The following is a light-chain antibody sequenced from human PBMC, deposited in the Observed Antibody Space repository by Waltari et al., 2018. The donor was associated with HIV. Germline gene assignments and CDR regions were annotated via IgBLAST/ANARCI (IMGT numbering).Light chain of an antibody. CDR1: QTISSS. J-gene: IGKJ2*01. CDR2: KAS. V-gene: IGKV1-5*03. CDR3: QQYSAFPFT. Sequence: DIELTQSPSTLPLSLGDRVTITCRASQTISSSLAWYQQRPVTAPKLLIYKASSLEDGVPSRFSGSGSGTEFTLTISSLQPYDIAVYFCQQYSAFPFTFGQGTKLEI.